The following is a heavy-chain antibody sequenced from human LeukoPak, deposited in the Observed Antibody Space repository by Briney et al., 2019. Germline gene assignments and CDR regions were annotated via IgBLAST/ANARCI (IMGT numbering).Heavy chain of an antibody. CDR2: IYYSATT. V-gene: IGHV4-39*01. CDR1: GGSFSGYY. J-gene: IGHJ5*02. D-gene: IGHD3-22*01. CDR3: ARSSGYLFDP. Sequence: SETLSLTCAVYGGSFSGYYWGWIRQPPGKGLEWIGSIYYSATTYYNPSLKSRVSISVDTSKNQFSLKLSSVSAADTAVYYCARSSGYLFDPWGQGILVTVSS.